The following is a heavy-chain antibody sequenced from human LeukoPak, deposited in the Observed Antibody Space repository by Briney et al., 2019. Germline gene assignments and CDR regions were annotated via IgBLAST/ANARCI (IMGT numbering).Heavy chain of an antibody. Sequence: ASVKVSCKASGYTFISYGISWVRQAPGQGLEWMGWISAYNGNTNYAQKLQGRVTMTTDTSTSTAYIELRSLRSDDTAVYYCARVDSSGYYFDYWGQGTLVTVSS. CDR2: ISAYNGNT. CDR1: GYTFISYG. D-gene: IGHD3-22*01. J-gene: IGHJ4*02. CDR3: ARVDSSGYYFDY. V-gene: IGHV1-18*01.